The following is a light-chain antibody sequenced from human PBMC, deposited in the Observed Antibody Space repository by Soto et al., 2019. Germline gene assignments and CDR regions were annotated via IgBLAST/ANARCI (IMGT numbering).Light chain of an antibody. Sequence: EMVFSKSPATLSLSPGEGATLSCRASQSVSSSYLAWYQQKPGQAPRLLIYGASSRATGIPDRFSGSGSGTDFTLTISRLEPEDFAVYYCQQYGSSPLTFGGGSKVDI. V-gene: IGKV3-20*01. CDR1: QSVSSSY. CDR3: QQYGSSPLT. CDR2: GAS. J-gene: IGKJ4*01.